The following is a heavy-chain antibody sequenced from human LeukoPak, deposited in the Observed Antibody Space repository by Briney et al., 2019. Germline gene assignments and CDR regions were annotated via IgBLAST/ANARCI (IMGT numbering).Heavy chain of an antibody. D-gene: IGHD6-13*01. CDR1: GGSINSHY. CDR3: ATRPAGSTWYGVFDY. J-gene: IGHJ4*02. Sequence: SETLSLTCTVSGGSINSHYWSWIRQPPGKGPEWIGYVFNGGSTNYNPSLKSRVTMSVDTSRDQFSLRLTSVTAADTAIYYCATRPAGSTWYGVFDYWSQGTLVTVSS. CDR2: VFNGGST. V-gene: IGHV4-59*11.